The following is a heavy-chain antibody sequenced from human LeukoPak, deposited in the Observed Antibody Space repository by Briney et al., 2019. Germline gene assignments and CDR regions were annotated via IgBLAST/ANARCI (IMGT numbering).Heavy chain of an antibody. Sequence: SETLSLTCAVYGGSFSGYYWSWIRQPPGKGLEWIGEINHSGSTNYNPSLKSRVTISVDTSKNQFSLKLSPVTVADTAVYYCARIVVVVAATGNWFDPWGQGTLVTVSS. CDR2: INHSGST. V-gene: IGHV4-34*01. CDR3: ARIVVVVAATGNWFDP. CDR1: GGSFSGYY. J-gene: IGHJ5*02. D-gene: IGHD2-15*01.